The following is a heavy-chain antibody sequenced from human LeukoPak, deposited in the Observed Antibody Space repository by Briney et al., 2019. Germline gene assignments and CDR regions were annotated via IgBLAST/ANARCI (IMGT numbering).Heavy chain of an antibody. Sequence: GGSLRLSCAASGFIFRNFDMSWVRQAPGKGLEWVSSISGSGGTTYYADSEKGRFTISRDNSRNTLYLQLNSLRAEDTAIYYCAKEDFRXHTTGFDSWGQGTLVTVSX. V-gene: IGHV3-23*01. CDR3: AKEDFRXHTTGFDS. CDR1: GFIFRNFD. CDR2: ISGSGGTT. J-gene: IGHJ5*01. D-gene: IGHD1-1*01.